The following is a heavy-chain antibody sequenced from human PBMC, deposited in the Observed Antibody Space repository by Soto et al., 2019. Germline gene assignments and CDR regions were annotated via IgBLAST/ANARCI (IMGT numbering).Heavy chain of an antibody. CDR2: ISPSGAAT. J-gene: IGHJ4*02. Sequence: EEQLLESGGCLVQPGGSLRLSCVASGITFSNYAMSWVRQAPGKGLEWVSAISPSGAATYYADSVKGRFTISRDNSKNTLSLQMDSLRVEDTAVYYCAKENPVAVAGYWGQGTLVTVSS. CDR1: GITFSNYA. D-gene: IGHD6-19*01. V-gene: IGHV3-23*01. CDR3: AKENPVAVAGY.